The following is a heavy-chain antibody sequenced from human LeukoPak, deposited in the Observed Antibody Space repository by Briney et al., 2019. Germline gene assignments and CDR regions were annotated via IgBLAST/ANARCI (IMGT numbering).Heavy chain of an antibody. CDR3: AKEGGDGSPFDY. CDR2: TRFDGGTQ. CDR1: GFIFSNYG. V-gene: IGHV3-30*02. Sequence: GGSLRLSCAASGFIFSNYGMHWVRHSPDKGLEWVTFTRFDGGTQYYADSVKGRFTISRDNSKDTLYLQMSSLRLEDTGVYYCAKEGGDGSPFDYWGQGILVTVSS. J-gene: IGHJ4*02. D-gene: IGHD5-24*01.